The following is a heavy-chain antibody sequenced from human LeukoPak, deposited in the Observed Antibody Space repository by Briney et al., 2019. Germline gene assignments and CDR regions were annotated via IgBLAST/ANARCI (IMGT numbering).Heavy chain of an antibody. J-gene: IGHJ5*02. CDR1: GGTFSSYA. CDR3: ARDLEYSSSSPWFAP. CDR2: INPNSGGT. D-gene: IGHD6-6*01. V-gene: IGHV1-2*02. Sequence: GSSVKVSCKASGGTFSSYAISWVRQAPGQGLEGLGWINPNSGGTNYAQKFQGRVTMTRDTSISTAYMELSRLRSDDTAVYYCARDLEYSSSSPWFAPWGQGTLVTVSS.